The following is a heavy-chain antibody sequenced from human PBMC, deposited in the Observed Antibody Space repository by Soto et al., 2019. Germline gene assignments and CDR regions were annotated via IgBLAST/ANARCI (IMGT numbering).Heavy chain of an antibody. J-gene: IGHJ4*02. D-gene: IGHD5-12*01. CDR1: GGSISSYY. CDR2: IYYSGST. Sequence: SETLSLTCTVSGGSISSYYWSWIRQPPGKGLEWIGYIYYSGSTNYNPSLKSRVTISVDTSKNQFSLKLSSVTAADTAVYYCARRGYSGYDLYYFDYWGQGTLVTVSS. CDR3: ARRGYSGYDLYYFDY. V-gene: IGHV4-59*08.